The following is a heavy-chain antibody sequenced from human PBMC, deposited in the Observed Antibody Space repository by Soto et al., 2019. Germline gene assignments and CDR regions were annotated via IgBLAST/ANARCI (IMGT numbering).Heavy chain of an antibody. CDR1: GFTLSSYW. Sequence: GGSLRLSCAASGFTLSSYWMSWVRQAPEKGLEWVANIKQDGSEKYYVDSVKGRFTISRDNAKNSLYLQMNSLRAEDTAVYYCAREDVIAVAGSVFYYYYGMDVWGQGTTVTVS. CDR3: AREDVIAVAGSVFYYYYGMDV. J-gene: IGHJ6*02. CDR2: IKQDGSEK. V-gene: IGHV3-7*03. D-gene: IGHD6-19*01.